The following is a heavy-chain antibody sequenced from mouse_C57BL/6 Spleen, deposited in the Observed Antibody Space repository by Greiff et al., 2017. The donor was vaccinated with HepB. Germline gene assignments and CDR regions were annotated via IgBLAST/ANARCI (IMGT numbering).Heavy chain of an antibody. Sequence: EVKLVESGGGLVQPGGSLSLSCAASGFTFTDYYMSWVCQPPGKALEWLGFIRNKANGYTTEYSASVKGRFTISRDNSQSILYLQMNALRAEDSATYYCARLVDMYYFDYWGQGTTLTVSS. J-gene: IGHJ2*01. D-gene: IGHD1-1*02. CDR2: IRNKANGYTT. CDR3: ARLVDMYYFDY. V-gene: IGHV7-3*01. CDR1: GFTFTDYY.